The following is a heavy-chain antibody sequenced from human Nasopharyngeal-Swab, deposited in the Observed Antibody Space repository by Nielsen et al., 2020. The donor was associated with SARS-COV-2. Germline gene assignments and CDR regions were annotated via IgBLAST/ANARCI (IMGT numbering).Heavy chain of an antibody. D-gene: IGHD2-2*01. Sequence: GGSLRLSCTASGFSFVDYAMRWFRQAPGKGLEWIAFIRSNIHGGTTEYAASVRGRFVMSRDDSKLIAYLLLNSLKPEDTGVYYCTRVLVAAVPMLDYWGQGTLVTVSS. CDR2: IRSNIHGGTT. CDR3: TRVLVAAVPMLDY. V-gene: IGHV3-49*03. J-gene: IGHJ4*02. CDR1: GFSFVDYA.